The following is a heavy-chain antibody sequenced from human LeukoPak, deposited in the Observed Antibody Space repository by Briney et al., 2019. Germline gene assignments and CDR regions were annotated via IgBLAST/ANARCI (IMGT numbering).Heavy chain of an antibody. J-gene: IGHJ2*01. D-gene: IGHD3-16*01. V-gene: IGHV4-34*01. CDR3: AHLMRGQDWYFDL. CDR2: INHSGST. CDR1: GGSFSGYY. Sequence: SETLSLTCAVYGGSFSGYYWSWVRQPPGKGLEWIGEINHSGSTNYNPSLKSRVTISVDTSKNQFSLKLSSVTAADTAVYYCAHLMRGQDWYFDLWGRGTLVTVSS.